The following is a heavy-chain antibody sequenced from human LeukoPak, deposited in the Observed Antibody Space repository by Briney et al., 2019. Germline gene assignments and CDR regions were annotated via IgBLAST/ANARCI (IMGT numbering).Heavy chain of an antibody. CDR1: SGPITGYY. CDR3: ARVRNSYGERDFDY. Sequence: SETLSLTCTVSSGPITGYYWSWIRQPPGEGLEWIGYIYYTGSTNYSPSLKSRVTMSLDTSKNHFSLQLSSVTAADTAVYYCARVRNSYGERDFDYWGQGILVTVSS. J-gene: IGHJ4*02. D-gene: IGHD5-18*01. CDR2: IYYTGST. V-gene: IGHV4-59*01.